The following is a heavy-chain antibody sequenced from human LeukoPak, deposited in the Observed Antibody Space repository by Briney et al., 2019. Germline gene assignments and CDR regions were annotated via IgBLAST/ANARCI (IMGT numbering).Heavy chain of an antibody. CDR2: ISSSSSTI. CDR3: SRTPTSGGY. Sequence: PGGSLRLSCTASGSIFSNYGMNWVRQAPWKGLEWVSYISSSSSTIYYADSVKGRFTISRDDAKNSLYLQMNSLRAEDTAVYYCSRTPTSGGYWGHGTLVTVSS. CDR1: GSIFSNYG. V-gene: IGHV3-48*01. J-gene: IGHJ4*01.